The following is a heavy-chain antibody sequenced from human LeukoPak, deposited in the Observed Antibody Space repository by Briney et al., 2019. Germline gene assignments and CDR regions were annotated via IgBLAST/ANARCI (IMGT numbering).Heavy chain of an antibody. CDR1: GYTFTSYY. CDR2: INPSGGST. D-gene: IGHD1-26*01. V-gene: IGHV1-46*01. J-gene: IGHJ3*02. Sequence: ASVKVSCKASGYTFTSYYMHWVRQAPGQGLEWMGIINPSGGSTSYAQKFQGRVTITADKSTSTAYMELSSLRSEDTAVYYCASPEGSGSYSYHDAFDIWGQGTMVTASS. CDR3: ASPEGSGSYSYHDAFDI.